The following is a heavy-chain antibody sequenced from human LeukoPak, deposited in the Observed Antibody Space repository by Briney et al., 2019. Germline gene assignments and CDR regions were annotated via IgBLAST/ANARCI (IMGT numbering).Heavy chain of an antibody. CDR2: ISGSGGST. CDR1: GFTFSSYA. V-gene: IGHV3-23*01. J-gene: IGHJ2*01. D-gene: IGHD1-26*01. CDR3: AKGSSGRFSYFDL. Sequence: GGSLRPSCAASGFTFSSYAMSWVRQAPGKGPEWVSAISGSGGSTYYADSVKGRFTISRDNSKNTLYLQMNSLRAEDTAVYYCAKGSSGRFSYFDLWGRGTLVTVSS.